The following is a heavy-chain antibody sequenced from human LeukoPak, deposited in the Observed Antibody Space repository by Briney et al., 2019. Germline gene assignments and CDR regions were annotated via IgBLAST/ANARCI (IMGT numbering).Heavy chain of an antibody. CDR3: AKDMGPADYYYYYMDV. D-gene: IGHD2-2*01. CDR1: GFTFDDYA. Sequence: GGSLRLSCAASGFTFDDYAMHWVRQAPGKGLEWVSLISWDGGSTYYADSVKGRFTISRDNSKNSLYLQMNSLRAEDTALYYCAKDMGPADYYYYYMDVWGTGTTVTVSS. CDR2: ISWDGGST. J-gene: IGHJ6*03. V-gene: IGHV3-43D*04.